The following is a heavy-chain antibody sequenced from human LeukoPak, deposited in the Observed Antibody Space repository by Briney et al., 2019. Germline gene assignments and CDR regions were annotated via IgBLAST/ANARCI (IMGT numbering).Heavy chain of an antibody. CDR1: GYSISSGYY. CDR2: IYHSGST. V-gene: IGHV4-38-2*02. J-gene: IGHJ5*02. Sequence: SETLSLTCTVSGYSISSGYYWGWIRQPPGKGLEWIGSIYHSGSTYYNPSLKSRVTISVDTSKNQFSLKLSSVTAADTAVYYCARDSELLWFGELSIRDNWFDPWGQGTLVTVSS. D-gene: IGHD3-10*01. CDR3: ARDSELLWFGELSIRDNWFDP.